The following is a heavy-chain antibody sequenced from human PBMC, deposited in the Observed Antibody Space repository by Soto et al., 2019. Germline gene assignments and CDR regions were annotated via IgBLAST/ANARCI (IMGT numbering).Heavy chain of an antibody. V-gene: IGHV4-34*01. J-gene: IGHJ4*02. CDR2: INHSGSN. CDR3: ARHAGIYDEYYFAY. D-gene: IGHD5-12*01. Sequence: SSETLSRTCAVYCGSFSGYCWSCIRQPAGKGLEWIVEINHSGSNNYNPSLKSRVTISVDTSKNQFSLKLSSVTAADTAVYYCARHAGIYDEYYFAYWAQGTLVTVSS. CDR1: CGSFSGYC.